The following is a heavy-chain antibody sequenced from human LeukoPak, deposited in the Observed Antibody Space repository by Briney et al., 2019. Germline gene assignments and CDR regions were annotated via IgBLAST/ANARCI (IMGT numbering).Heavy chain of an antibody. CDR3: AKDPAYGSYL. J-gene: IGHJ4*02. D-gene: IGHD1-26*01. CDR1: GFTFDDYA. CDR2: ISGSGGST. V-gene: IGHV3-23*01. Sequence: GGSLRLSCAASGFTFDDYAMHWVRQAPGKGLEWVSAISGSGGSTYYADSVKGRFTISRDNSKNTLYLQMNSLRAEDTAVYYCAKDPAYGSYLGGQGTLVTVSS.